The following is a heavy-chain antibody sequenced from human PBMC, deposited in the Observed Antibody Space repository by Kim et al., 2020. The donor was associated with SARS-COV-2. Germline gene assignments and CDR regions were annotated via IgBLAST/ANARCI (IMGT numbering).Heavy chain of an antibody. CDR3: AKDLYHEPHTDY. CDR1: GFTFSSYG. D-gene: IGHD2-2*01. Sequence: GGSLRLSCAASGFTFSSYGMHWVRQAPGKGLEWVAVISHDGSNKYYADSVKGRFTISRDNSRNTLYLQMNSLRAEDTAVYYCAKDLYHEPHTDYWGQGTLVTVSS. V-gene: IGHV3-30*18. J-gene: IGHJ4*02. CDR2: ISHDGSNK.